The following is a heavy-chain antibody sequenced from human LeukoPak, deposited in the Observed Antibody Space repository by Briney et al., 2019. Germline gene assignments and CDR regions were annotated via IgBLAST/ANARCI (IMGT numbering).Heavy chain of an antibody. CDR3: ARSPTKRVPEDY. V-gene: IGHV4-39*07. D-gene: IGHD2-2*01. Sequence: SETLSLTCTVPGGSISSSSYYWGWIRQPPGTGLEWIGSIYYSGSTYYSPSLKSRVTISMDKSKNQISLRLTSVTAADTAVYYCARSPTKRVPEDYWGQGTLVTVSS. CDR2: IYYSGST. CDR1: GGSISSSSYY. J-gene: IGHJ4*02.